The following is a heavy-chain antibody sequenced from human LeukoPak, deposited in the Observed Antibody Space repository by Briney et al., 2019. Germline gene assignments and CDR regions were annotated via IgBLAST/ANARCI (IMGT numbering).Heavy chain of an antibody. Sequence: GGSLRLSCAASGFTFNDYYMSWIRQAPGKGLEWLSYINIGGTNTHFADSVKGRFTISRDNAKKSLYLEMNNLRAEDTAVYYCATDGAGFDTWGQGVLVTVSS. V-gene: IGHV3-11*01. CDR3: ATDGAGFDT. CDR1: GFTFNDYY. J-gene: IGHJ5*02. CDR2: INIGGTNT.